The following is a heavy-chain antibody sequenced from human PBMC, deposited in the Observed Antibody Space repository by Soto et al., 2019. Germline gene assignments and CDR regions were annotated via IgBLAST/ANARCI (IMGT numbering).Heavy chain of an antibody. J-gene: IGHJ4*02. Sequence: EVQLLESGGGLVQPGGSLRLSCAASGFTFSSYAMSWVRQAPGRGREWVSLISGSGGGTYYADSVKGRFTISRDNSRNILYLQINILGAEDTAVYYCANHAAAAAPYYCGQGTLVTVSS. CDR1: GFTFSSYA. V-gene: IGHV3-23*01. CDR2: ISGSGGGT. CDR3: ANHAAAAAPYY. D-gene: IGHD2-2*01.